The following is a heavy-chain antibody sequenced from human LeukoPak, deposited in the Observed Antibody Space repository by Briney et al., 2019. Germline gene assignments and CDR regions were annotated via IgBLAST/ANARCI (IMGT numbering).Heavy chain of an antibody. V-gene: IGHV3-66*01. CDR3: AKDTPAYCGGDCYEYPAN. J-gene: IGHJ4*02. D-gene: IGHD2-21*02. CDR1: EFSVGSNY. Sequence: GGSLRLSCAASEFSVGSNYMTWVRQAPGKGLEWVSLIYSGGSTYYADSVKGRFTISRDNSKNTLYLQMNSLRAEDTAVYYCAKDTPAYCGGDCYEYPANWGQGTLVTVSS. CDR2: IYSGGST.